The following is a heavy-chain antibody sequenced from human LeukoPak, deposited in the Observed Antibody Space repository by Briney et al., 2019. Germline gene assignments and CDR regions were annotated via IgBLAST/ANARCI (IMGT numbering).Heavy chain of an antibody. CDR3: ARGHLVYSGVHDY. CDR2: INPNSGDT. D-gene: IGHD1-14*01. V-gene: IGHV1-2*02. Sequence: ASVKVSCKPPVYTYTAYNIYWLRQAPGQGIEWMGWINPNSGDTNYAQKFQGRVTIPRSTTTSSAYIERSRPTSEDTAVYYSARGHLVYSGVHDYWGQGTLVTVSS. J-gene: IGHJ4*02. CDR1: VYTYTAYN.